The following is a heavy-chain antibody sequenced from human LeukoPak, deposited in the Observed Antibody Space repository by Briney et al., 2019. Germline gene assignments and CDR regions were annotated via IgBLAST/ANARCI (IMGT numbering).Heavy chain of an antibody. J-gene: IGHJ4*02. CDR3: ARELNDILTGYPTLDY. V-gene: IGHV3-21*01. D-gene: IGHD3-9*01. CDR1: GFTFSNYW. CDR2: ISSSSSSYI. Sequence: GGSLRLSCAASGFTFSNYWMSWVRQAPGKGLEWVSSISSSSSSYIYYADSVKGRFTISRDNAKNSLYLQMNSLRAEDTAVYYCARELNDILTGYPTLDYWGQGTLVTVSS.